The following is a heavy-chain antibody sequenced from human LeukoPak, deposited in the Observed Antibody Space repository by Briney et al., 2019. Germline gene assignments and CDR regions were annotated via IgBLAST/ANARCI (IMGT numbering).Heavy chain of an antibody. CDR3: ARENMVRGVN. V-gene: IGHV4-59*12. J-gene: IGHJ4*02. CDR2: IYYSGST. D-gene: IGHD3-10*01. CDR1: GGSISSYY. Sequence: SETLSLTCTVSGGSISSYYWSWIRQPPGKGLEWIGYIYYSGSTNYNPSLKSRVTISVDTSKNQFSLKLSSVTAADTAVYYCARENMVRGVNWGQGTLVTVSS.